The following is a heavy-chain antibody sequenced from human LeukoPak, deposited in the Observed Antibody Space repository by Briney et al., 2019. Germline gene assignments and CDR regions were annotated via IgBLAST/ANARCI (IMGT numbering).Heavy chain of an antibody. CDR1: GSSFTSYW. CDR3: ARLVEPAANPLWFGELLQGAGGDY. J-gene: IGHJ4*02. D-gene: IGHD3-10*01. Sequence: LGASLKISCKGSGSSFTSYWIGWVRQMPGKGLEWMGIIYPGDSDTRYSPSFQGQVTISADKSISTAYLQWSSLKASDTAMYYCARLVEPAANPLWFGELLQGAGGDYWGQGTLVTVSS. V-gene: IGHV5-51*01. CDR2: IYPGDSDT.